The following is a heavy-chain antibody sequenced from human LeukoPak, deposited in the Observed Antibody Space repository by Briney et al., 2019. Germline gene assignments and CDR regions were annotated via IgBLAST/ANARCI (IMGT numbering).Heavy chain of an antibody. J-gene: IGHJ4*02. D-gene: IGHD2-2*01. CDR3: ATGVVPPRGTSAY. Sequence: GSLRLSCAASRFTFSSYAMSWVRQAPGKGLEWVSAISGSGGSTYYADSVKGRFTISRDNSKNTLYLQMNSLRAEDTAVYYCATGVVPPRGTSAYWGQGTLVTVSS. CDR2: ISGSGGST. CDR1: RFTFSSYA. V-gene: IGHV3-23*01.